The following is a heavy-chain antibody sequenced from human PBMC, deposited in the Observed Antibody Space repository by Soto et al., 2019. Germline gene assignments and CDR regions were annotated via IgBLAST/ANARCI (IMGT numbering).Heavy chain of an antibody. CDR3: ARTRLRAPWFDP. Sequence: KPSETLSLTCTVSGGSISSYYWSWIRQPPGKGLEWIGYIYYSGSTNYNPSLKSRVTISVDTSKNQFSLKLSSVTAADTAVYYCARTRLRAPWFDPWGQGTLVTVSS. CDR2: IYYSGST. D-gene: IGHD2-21*02. CDR1: GGSISSYY. J-gene: IGHJ5*02. V-gene: IGHV4-59*01.